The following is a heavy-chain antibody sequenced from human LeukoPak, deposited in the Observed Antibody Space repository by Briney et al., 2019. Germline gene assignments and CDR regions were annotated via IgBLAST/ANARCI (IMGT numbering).Heavy chain of an antibody. Sequence: GGSLRLSCAASGFTFSGYSMNWGGQAPGKGPECVSSIRSSSSYIYYADSVKGRFTISRDNAKNSLYLQMNSLRAEDTAVYYCARADGSGNTYYYYGMDVWGQGTTVTVSS. J-gene: IGHJ6*02. V-gene: IGHV3-21*01. CDR2: IRSSSSYI. CDR3: ARADGSGNTYYYYGMDV. D-gene: IGHD3-10*01. CDR1: GFTFSGYS.